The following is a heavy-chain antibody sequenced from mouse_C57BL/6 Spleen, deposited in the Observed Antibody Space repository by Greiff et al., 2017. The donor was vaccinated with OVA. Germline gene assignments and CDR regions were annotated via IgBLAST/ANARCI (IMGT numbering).Heavy chain of an antibody. CDR3: ARRGSPFDY. CDR1: GYTFTSYW. D-gene: IGHD1-1*01. Sequence: QVQLQQSGAELVKPGASVKLSCKASGYTFTSYWMQWVKQRPGQGLEWIGEIDPSDSYTNYNQKFKGKATLTVDTSSSTAYMQLSSLTSEDSAVYYCARRGSPFDYWGQGTTLTVSS. CDR2: IDPSDSYT. J-gene: IGHJ2*01. V-gene: IGHV1-50*01.